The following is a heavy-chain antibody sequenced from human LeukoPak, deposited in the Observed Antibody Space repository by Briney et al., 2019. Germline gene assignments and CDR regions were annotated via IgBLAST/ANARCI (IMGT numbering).Heavy chain of an antibody. CDR2: IYYSGSA. CDR1: GGPISSTSYY. Sequence: SETLSLTCTVSGGPISSTSYYWGWIRQPPGKGLEYIGSIYYSGSAHYNPSLKSRVTISVDTSKNQFSLKLNSVTAADTAVYYCARLTPYSGSPLGDYWGQGTLVTVSS. V-gene: IGHV4-39*01. D-gene: IGHD1-26*01. J-gene: IGHJ4*02. CDR3: ARLTPYSGSPLGDY.